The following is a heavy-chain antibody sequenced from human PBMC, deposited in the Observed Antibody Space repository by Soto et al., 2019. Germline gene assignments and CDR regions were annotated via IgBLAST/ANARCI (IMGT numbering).Heavy chain of an antibody. V-gene: IGHV1-18*04. Sequence: QVQLVQSGAEVKKPGASVKVSCKASGYTFTSYGISWVRQAPGQGLEWMGWISAYNGNTNYAQKLQGRVTMTTDTSTSTAYMELRSLRSDDTAVYYCARGLIAARPPQYSYYYGMDVWGQGTTVTVSS. CDR3: ARGLIAARPPQYSYYYGMDV. CDR2: ISAYNGNT. J-gene: IGHJ6*02. CDR1: GYTFTSYG. D-gene: IGHD6-6*01.